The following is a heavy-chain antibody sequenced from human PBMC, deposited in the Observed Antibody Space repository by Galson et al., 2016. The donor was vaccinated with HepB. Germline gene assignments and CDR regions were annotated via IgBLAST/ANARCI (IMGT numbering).Heavy chain of an antibody. CDR1: GYTFTSYD. J-gene: IGHJ4*02. V-gene: IGHV1-8*01. D-gene: IGHD3-3*01. CDR3: ARETRHYSNREGLGY. CDR2: MDPNSGDT. Sequence: SVKVSCKASGYTFTSYDINWVRQATGQGLEWIGWMDPNSGDTGYAQKFRGRVTMTRNTSISTAYMELSSLRSEDTAVYYCARETRHYSNREGLGYWGQGTLVTVSS.